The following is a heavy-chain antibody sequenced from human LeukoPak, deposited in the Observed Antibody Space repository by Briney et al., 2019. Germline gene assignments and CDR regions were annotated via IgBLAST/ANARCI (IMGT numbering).Heavy chain of an antibody. J-gene: IGHJ4*02. D-gene: IGHD6-19*01. CDR3: AKDFRLYSSEVGY. CDR2: ISGSGGST. Sequence: GGSLRLSCAASGFTFSSYAMSWVRQAPGKGLEWVSAISGSGGSTYYADSVEGRFTISRGNSKNTLYLQMNSLRAEDTAVYYCAKDFRLYSSEVGYWGQGTLVTVSS. V-gene: IGHV3-23*01. CDR1: GFTFSSYA.